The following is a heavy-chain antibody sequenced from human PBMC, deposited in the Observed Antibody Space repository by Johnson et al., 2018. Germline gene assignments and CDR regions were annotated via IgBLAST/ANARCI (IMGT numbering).Heavy chain of an antibody. CDR1: GFTFSSYG. Sequence: QLVQSGGGVVQPGRSLRLSCAASGFTFSSYGMHWVRQAPGKGLEWVAVIWYDGSNKYYADSVKGRFTISRDNSKNTLYLQMNSLIAEDTAVYYCARVRSWGIQLYYYYYGMDVWGQGTTVTVSS. CDR3: ARVRSWGIQLYYYYYGMDV. CDR2: IWYDGSNK. D-gene: IGHD5-18*01. J-gene: IGHJ6*02. V-gene: IGHV3-33*01.